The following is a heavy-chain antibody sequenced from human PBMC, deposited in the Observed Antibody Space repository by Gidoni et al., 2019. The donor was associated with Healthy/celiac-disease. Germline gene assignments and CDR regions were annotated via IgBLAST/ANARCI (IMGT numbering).Heavy chain of an antibody. J-gene: IGHJ4*02. CDR1: GFTFSSYA. CDR2: ISGSGGRT. CDR3: AKAGTYYDILTGYYFDY. D-gene: IGHD3-9*01. Sequence: EVQLLESGGGLVQPGGSLRLSCAASGFTFSSYAMSWVRQAPGKGLEWVSAISGSGGRTDYADSVKGRFTISRDNSKNTLYLQMNSLRAEDTAVYYCAKAGTYYDILTGYYFDYWGQGTLVTVSS. V-gene: IGHV3-23*01.